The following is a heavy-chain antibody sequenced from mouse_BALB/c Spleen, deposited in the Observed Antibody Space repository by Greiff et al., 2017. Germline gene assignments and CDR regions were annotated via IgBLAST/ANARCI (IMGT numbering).Heavy chain of an antibody. D-gene: IGHD2-1*01. V-gene: IGHV14-4*02. CDR3: NAGRGNLAY. J-gene: IGHJ3*01. CDR2: IDPENGDT. CDR1: GFNIKDYY. Sequence: EVMLVESGAELVRSGASVKLSCTASGFNIKDYYMHWVKQRPEQGLEWIGWIDPENGDTEYAPKFQGKATMTADTSSNTAYLQLSSLTSEDTAVYYGNAGRGNLAYWGQGTLVTVSA.